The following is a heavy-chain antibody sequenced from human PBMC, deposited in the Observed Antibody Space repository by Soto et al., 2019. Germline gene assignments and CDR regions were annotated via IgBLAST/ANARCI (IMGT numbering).Heavy chain of an antibody. V-gene: IGHV3-23*01. Sequence: AGGSLRLSCAASGFTFSNYAVTWVRQAPGKGLEWVSTISGSGGSTYYADSVKGRFTISRDNSKNTLYLQMNSLRAEDTAVYYCAKDQGSSWYEIDYWGQGTRVTVSS. CDR2: ISGSGGST. CDR1: GFTFSNYA. J-gene: IGHJ4*02. CDR3: AKDQGSSWYEIDY. D-gene: IGHD6-13*01.